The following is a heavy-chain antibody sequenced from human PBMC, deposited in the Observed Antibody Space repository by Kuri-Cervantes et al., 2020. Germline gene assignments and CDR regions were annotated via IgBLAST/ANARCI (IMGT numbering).Heavy chain of an antibody. Sequence: APVKVSCKASGYTFTSYGISWVRQAPGQGLEWMGWISTYNGNTNYAQKFQDRVTMTTDTSTRTAYMEVRSLRSDDTAVYYCARGVYDILNGYDDYYYYGMDVWGQGTTVTVSS. D-gene: IGHD3-9*01. CDR3: ARGVYDILNGYDDYYYYGMDV. CDR1: GYTFTSYG. V-gene: IGHV1-18*01. CDR2: ISTYNGNT. J-gene: IGHJ6*02.